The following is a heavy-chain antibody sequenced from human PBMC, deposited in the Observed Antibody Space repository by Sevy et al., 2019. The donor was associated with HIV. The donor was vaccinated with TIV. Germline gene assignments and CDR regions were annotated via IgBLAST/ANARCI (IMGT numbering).Heavy chain of an antibody. D-gene: IGHD6-13*01. V-gene: IGHV3-7*01. CDR3: ARDRVAVAIPEGMDV. CDR1: GFTFSTYW. Sequence: GESLNISCAASGFTFSTYWMTWVRQAPGKGLEWVANINQDGSGNYYVDSVKGRFTISRDNAKNSLYLQMNSLRAEDTGVYYCARDRVAVAIPEGMDVWGQGTTVTVSS. CDR2: INQDGSGN. J-gene: IGHJ6*02.